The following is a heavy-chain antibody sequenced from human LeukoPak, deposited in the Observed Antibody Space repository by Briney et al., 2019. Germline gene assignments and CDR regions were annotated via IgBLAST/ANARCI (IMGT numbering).Heavy chain of an antibody. CDR1: GFIFSSYG. D-gene: IGHD6-13*01. Sequence: GGSLRLSCAASGFIFSSYGMHWVRQAPGKGLEWVAFIRSDGSKEYYADSVKGRFTISRDNSKNTLSLQMNSLRVEDTAVYYCTRDPEYSSSCTYRDCDCWGQGTLVTVSS. CDR3: TRDPEYSSSCTYRDCDC. V-gene: IGHV3-30*02. CDR2: IRSDGSKE. J-gene: IGHJ4*02.